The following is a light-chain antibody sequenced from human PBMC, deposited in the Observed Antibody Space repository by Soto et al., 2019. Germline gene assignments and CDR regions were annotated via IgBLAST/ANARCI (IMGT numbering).Light chain of an antibody. CDR3: QHYNNWPFS. J-gene: IGKJ5*01. V-gene: IGKV3-15*01. CDR1: QGVTTN. Sequence: GMTQSPGTLSVSPGERATLSCRAGQGVTTNFAWYQQKSGQSPRLLIYDVSIRATGVPARFSGTGSETDFTLTISGLQSEDSAVYFCQHYNNWPFSFGQGTRLAI. CDR2: DVS.